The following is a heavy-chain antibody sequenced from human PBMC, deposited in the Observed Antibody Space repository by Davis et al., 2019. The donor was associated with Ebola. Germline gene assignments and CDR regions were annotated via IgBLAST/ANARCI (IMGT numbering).Heavy chain of an antibody. J-gene: IGHJ3*02. Sequence: PSETLSLTCTVSGGSVSSGSYYWSWIRQPPGKGLEWIGYIYYSGSTNYNPSLKSRVTISVDTSKNQFSLKLSSVTAADTAVYYCARGYCSGGSCYLDAFDIWGQGTMVTVSS. CDR2: IYYSGST. D-gene: IGHD2-15*01. CDR1: GGSVSSGSYY. V-gene: IGHV4-61*01. CDR3: ARGYCSGGSCYLDAFDI.